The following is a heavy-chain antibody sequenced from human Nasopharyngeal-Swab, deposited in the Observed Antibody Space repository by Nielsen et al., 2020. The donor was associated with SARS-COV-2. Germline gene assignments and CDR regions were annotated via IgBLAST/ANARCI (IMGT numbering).Heavy chain of an antibody. CDR1: GGSFSGYY. CDR3: ARLCYDFWSGFLLPRGMDV. CDR2: INHSEST. D-gene: IGHD3-3*01. V-gene: IGHV4-34*01. J-gene: IGHJ6*02. Sequence: SETLSLTCAVYGGSFSGYYWSWIRQPPGKGLEWIAEINHSESTNYNPSLKRRVTISIDTSKNKFSLKLSSVTAADTAVYYCARLCYDFWSGFLLPRGMDVWGQGTSVTVSS.